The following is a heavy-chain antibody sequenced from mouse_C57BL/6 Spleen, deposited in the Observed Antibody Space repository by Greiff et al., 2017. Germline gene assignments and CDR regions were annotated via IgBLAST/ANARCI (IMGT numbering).Heavy chain of an antibody. D-gene: IGHD3-2*02. CDR1: GYAFSSYW. CDR3: AREADSSGYCDY. CDR2: IYPGDGDT. Sequence: QVQLQQSGAELVKPGASVKISCKASGYAFSSYWMNWVKQRPGKGLEWIGQIYPGDGDTNYNGKFKGKATLTADKSSTTAYMQLIRLTSEDSAVYFCAREADSSGYCDYWGQGTTLTVSS. J-gene: IGHJ2*01. V-gene: IGHV1-80*01.